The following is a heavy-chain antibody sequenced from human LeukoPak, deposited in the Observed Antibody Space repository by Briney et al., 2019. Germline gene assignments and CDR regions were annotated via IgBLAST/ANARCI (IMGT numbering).Heavy chain of an antibody. CDR3: ARETAWPENTPMILFSYFDY. V-gene: IGHV4-4*07. CDR2: VSTSGNT. Sequence: PSETLSLTCSVSGGSISGFHWSWLRQTAGKGLEWIGRVSTSGNTFYNPSLESRVTMSADTSGIHFSLNLTSVTAADTAVYYCARETAWPENTPMILFSYFDYWGRGILVTVSS. CDR1: GGSISGFH. D-gene: IGHD3/OR15-3a*01. J-gene: IGHJ4*02.